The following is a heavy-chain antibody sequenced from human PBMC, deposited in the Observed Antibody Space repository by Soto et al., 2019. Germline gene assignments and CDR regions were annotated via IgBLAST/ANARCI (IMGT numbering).Heavy chain of an antibody. V-gene: IGHV3-9*01. D-gene: IGHD2-21*01. J-gene: IGHJ4*02. Sequence: EVQLVESGGGLVQPGRSLRLSCAASGFTFDDYAMHWVRQTPGKGLEWVSGISWNSGSIGYADSVKGRFTISRDNAKNSLYLQMNSLRAEDTALYYCAKDLYSRSQDPTYVFDYCGQGTLVTVSS. CDR1: GFTFDDYA. CDR3: AKDLYSRSQDPTYVFDY. CDR2: ISWNSGSI.